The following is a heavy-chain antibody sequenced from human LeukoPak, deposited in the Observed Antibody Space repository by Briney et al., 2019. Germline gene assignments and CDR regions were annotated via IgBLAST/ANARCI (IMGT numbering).Heavy chain of an antibody. V-gene: IGHV4-59*08. CDR3: ASYSGSYGSFDY. Sequence: SETLSLTCTVSGGSISSYYRSWIRQPPGKGLEWIGYIYYSGSTNYNPSLKSRVTISVDTSKNQFSLKLSSVTAADTAVYYCASYSGSYGSFDYWGQGTLVTVSS. J-gene: IGHJ4*02. CDR2: IYYSGST. CDR1: GGSISSYY. D-gene: IGHD1-26*01.